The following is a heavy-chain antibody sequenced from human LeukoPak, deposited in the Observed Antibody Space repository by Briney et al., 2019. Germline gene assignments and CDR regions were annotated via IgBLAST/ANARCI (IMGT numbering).Heavy chain of an antibody. D-gene: IGHD3-10*01. CDR2: ISYDGSNK. CDR1: GFTFSSYA. CDR3: AGDRGRYYYGSGSYSGPDY. V-gene: IGHV3-30*04. Sequence: GGSLRLSCAASGFTFSSYAMHWVRQAPGKGLEWVAVISYDGSNKYYADSVKGRFTISRDNSKNTLYLQMNSLRAEDTAVYYCAGDRGRYYYGSGSYSGPDYWGQGTLVTVSS. J-gene: IGHJ4*02.